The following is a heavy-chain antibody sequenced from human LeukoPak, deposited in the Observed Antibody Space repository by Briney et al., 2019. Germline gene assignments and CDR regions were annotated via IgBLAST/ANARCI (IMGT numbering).Heavy chain of an antibody. CDR3: ARVGGWTGSDY. CDR2: INHSGST. D-gene: IGHD1-26*01. V-gene: IGHV4-34*01. CDR1: GGSFSGYY. Sequence: SEPLSLTCAVYGGSFSGYYWSWIRQPPGKGVEWIGEINHSGSTNYNPSLKSRVTISVDTSKNQFSLKLSSVTAADTAVYYCARVGGWTGSDYWGQGTLVTVSS. J-gene: IGHJ4*02.